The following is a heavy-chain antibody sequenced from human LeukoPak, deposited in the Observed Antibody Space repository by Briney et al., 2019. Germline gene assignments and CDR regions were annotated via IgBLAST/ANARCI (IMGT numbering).Heavy chain of an antibody. CDR3: ARDHGYSYDLVHYYYYMDV. V-gene: IGHV4-59*01. J-gene: IGHJ6*03. D-gene: IGHD5-18*01. Sequence: KPSETLSLTCTVSGGSISSYYWSWIRQPPGKGLEWIGYIYYSGGTNYNPSLKSRVTISVDTSKNQFSLKLSSVTAADTAVYYCARDHGYSYDLVHYYYYMDVWGKGTTVTVSS. CDR2: IYYSGGT. CDR1: GGSISSYY.